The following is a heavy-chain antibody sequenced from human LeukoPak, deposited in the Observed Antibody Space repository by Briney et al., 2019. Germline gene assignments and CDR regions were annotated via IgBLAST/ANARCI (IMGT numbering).Heavy chain of an antibody. CDR1: GFTVSSNY. Sequence: GGSLRLSCAASGFTVSSNYMSWVRQAPGKGLEWVSVIYSGGGTYSADSVKGRFTISRDNSKNTLYLQMNSVRAEDKAVYYCARDADDSSGYGYSAFDIWGQGTMVTVSS. CDR3: ARDADDSSGYGYSAFDI. D-gene: IGHD3-22*01. CDR2: IYSGGGT. V-gene: IGHV3-66*01. J-gene: IGHJ3*02.